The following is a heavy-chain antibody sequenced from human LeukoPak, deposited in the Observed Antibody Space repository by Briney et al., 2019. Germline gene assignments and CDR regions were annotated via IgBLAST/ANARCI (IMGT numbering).Heavy chain of an antibody. J-gene: IGHJ4*02. Sequence: GGSLRLSCAVSGFAFGSEAMSWVRQSPARGLEWVASISPAGGTTYYADYVKGRFTISRDNSNSTLFVHMNSLRAEDTAVCYCAKVRSGSANWALRIFDNWGQGTLVTVSS. CDR1: GFAFGSEA. D-gene: IGHD1-1*01. CDR3: AKVRSGSANWALRIFDN. CDR2: ISPAGGTT. V-gene: IGHV3-23*01.